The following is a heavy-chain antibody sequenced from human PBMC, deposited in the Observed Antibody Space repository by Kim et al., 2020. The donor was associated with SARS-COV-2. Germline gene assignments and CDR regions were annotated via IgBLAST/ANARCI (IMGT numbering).Heavy chain of an antibody. CDR3: ARASYDSSGYYFSTHLYYYYGMAV. CDR2: IGTAGDT. V-gene: IGHV3-13*04. J-gene: IGHJ6*02. Sequence: GGSLRLSCAASGFTFSSYDMHWVRQATGKGLEWVSAIGTAGDTYYPGSVKGRFTISRENAKNSLYLQMNSLRAGDTAVYYCARASYDSSGYYFSTHLYYYYGMAVWGQGTTVTVSS. CDR1: GFTFSSYD. D-gene: IGHD3-22*01.